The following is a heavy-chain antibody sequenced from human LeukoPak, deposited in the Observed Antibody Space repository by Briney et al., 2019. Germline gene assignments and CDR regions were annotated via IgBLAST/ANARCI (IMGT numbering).Heavy chain of an antibody. J-gene: IGHJ4*02. CDR1: GYTFTGYY. Sequence: GASVKVSCKASGYTFTGYYMHWVRQAPGQGLEWMGWINPNSGGTNYAQKFQGRVTMTRDTSISTAYMELSRLRSDDTAVYYCARALVVVVAAKQPFGYWGQGTLVTVSS. CDR3: ARALVVVVAAKQPFGY. D-gene: IGHD2-15*01. V-gene: IGHV1-2*02. CDR2: INPNSGGT.